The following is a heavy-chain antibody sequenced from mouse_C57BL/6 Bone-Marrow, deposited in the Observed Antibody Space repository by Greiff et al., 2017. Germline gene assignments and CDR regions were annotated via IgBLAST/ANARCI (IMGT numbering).Heavy chain of an antibody. CDR3: SSFDGNYFDF. V-gene: IGHV14-4*01. Sequence: VQLKESGAELVRPGASVKLSCTASGFNIKDDYIHWVKQRPEQGLEWIGWIDPEIGDTEYASKFQGNATITSDTSSNTAYRQLSSLTSEDTAVDYCSSFDGNYFDFWGQGTPLTVAS. CDR1: GFNIKDDY. CDR2: IDPEIGDT. D-gene: IGHD2-3*01. J-gene: IGHJ2*01.